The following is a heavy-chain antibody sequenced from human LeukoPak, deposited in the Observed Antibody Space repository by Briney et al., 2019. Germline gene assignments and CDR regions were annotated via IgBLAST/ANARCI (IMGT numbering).Heavy chain of an antibody. J-gene: IGHJ3*02. Sequence: SQTLSLTCTVSGGSISSGGYCWSWIRQHPGKGLEWIGYIYYSGSTYYNPSLKSRVTISVDTSKNQFSLKLSSVTAADTAVYYCARGLIGAFDIWGQGTMVTVSS. CDR1: GGSISSGGYC. CDR3: ARGLIGAFDI. CDR2: IYYSGST. V-gene: IGHV4-31*03.